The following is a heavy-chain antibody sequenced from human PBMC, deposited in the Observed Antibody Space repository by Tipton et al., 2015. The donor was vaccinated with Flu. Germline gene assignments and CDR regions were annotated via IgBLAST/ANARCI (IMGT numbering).Heavy chain of an antibody. V-gene: IGHV4-39*07. CDR3: ARDRGWPASLDY. Sequence: TLSLTCTVSGGSVFKNNYFWVWIRQPPGKGLEWIGGVHYSGHNYYTQSLRSRVSISLDTSRNQFSLNLKSVTAADTAVYYCARDRGWPASLDYWGQGILVTVSS. J-gene: IGHJ4*02. CDR2: VHYSGHN. D-gene: IGHD3-10*01. CDR1: GGSVFKNNYF.